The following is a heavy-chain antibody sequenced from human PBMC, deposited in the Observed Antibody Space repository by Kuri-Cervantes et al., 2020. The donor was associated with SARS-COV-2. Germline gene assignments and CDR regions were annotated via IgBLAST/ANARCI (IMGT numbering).Heavy chain of an antibody. Sequence: GSLRLSCAVYGGSFSGYYWSWIRQPPGKGLEWIGSIYYSGSTYYNPSLKSRVTISVDTSKNQFSLKLSSVTAADTAVYYCASPDAGAFDIWGQGTMVTVSS. CDR3: ASPDAGAFDI. CDR2: IYYSGST. V-gene: IGHV4-34*01. J-gene: IGHJ3*02. CDR1: GGSFSGYY.